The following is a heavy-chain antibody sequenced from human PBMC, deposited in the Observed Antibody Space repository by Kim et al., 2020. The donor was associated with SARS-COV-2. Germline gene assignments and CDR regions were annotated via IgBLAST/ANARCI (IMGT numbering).Heavy chain of an antibody. V-gene: IGHV1-69*13. Sequence: SVKVSCKASGCTFSSYSIRWVRQAPGQGLEWMGGIIPIFGKANYAQKFQGRVTLTADESTSTAYMELSSLRSEDTAVYYCARSDSSGWPRGDYWDQGTLVTVSS. D-gene: IGHD6-19*01. CDR3: ARSDSSGWPRGDY. CDR1: GCTFSSYS. J-gene: IGHJ4*02. CDR2: IIPIFGKA.